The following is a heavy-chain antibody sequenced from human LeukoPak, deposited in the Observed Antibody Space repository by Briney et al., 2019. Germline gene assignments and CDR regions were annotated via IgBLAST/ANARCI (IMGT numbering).Heavy chain of an antibody. J-gene: IGHJ4*02. Sequence: SETLSLTCTVSGGSISSNSYYWGWIRQPPGKGLEWIGSIYYSGRTYYNPSLKSRVTMSVDTSNNQFSLQLSSVTAADTALYYCARDYGGWYFFDYWGQGTLVTVSS. CDR3: ARDYGGWYFFDY. CDR2: IYYSGRT. V-gene: IGHV4-39*07. D-gene: IGHD6-19*01. CDR1: GGSISSNSYY.